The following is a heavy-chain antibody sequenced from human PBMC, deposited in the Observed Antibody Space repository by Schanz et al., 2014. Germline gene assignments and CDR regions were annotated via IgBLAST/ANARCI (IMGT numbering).Heavy chain of an antibody. D-gene: IGHD6-13*01. CDR1: TFTFDHYA. J-gene: IGHJ4*02. Sequence: EVQLLESGGGLVQPGGSLRLSCSASTFTFDHYAMTWVRQAPGKGLEWVSSFNDGGVNKYYADSVKGRFTISSDNSKSTLYLQMSSLRAEDTAVYYCAKSQGSSFDSWGQGTLVTVSS. CDR3: AKSQGSSFDS. CDR2: FNDGGVNK. V-gene: IGHV3-23*01.